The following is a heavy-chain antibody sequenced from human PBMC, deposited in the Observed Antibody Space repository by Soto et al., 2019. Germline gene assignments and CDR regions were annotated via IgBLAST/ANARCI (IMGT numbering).Heavy chain of an antibody. CDR2: VSYDEITK. V-gene: IGHV3-30*18. D-gene: IGHD5-18*01. J-gene: IGHJ4*02. CDR3: AKPLGLLRRAMAQGSDY. Sequence: RRLSCAASGFTFSSYGMNWVRQAPGKGLEWVAVVSYDEITKYYADSVKGRFTISRDNSKNTVYLQMNSLRPEDTAVYYCAKPLGLLRRAMAQGSDYWGRGTLVTVSS. CDR1: GFTFSSYG.